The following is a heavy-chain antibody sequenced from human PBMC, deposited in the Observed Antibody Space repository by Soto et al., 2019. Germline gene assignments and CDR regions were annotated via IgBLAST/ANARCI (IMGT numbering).Heavy chain of an antibody. J-gene: IGHJ3*02. D-gene: IGHD3-16*01. CDR3: ARLSSRMINAFDI. CDR2: VYYSGGT. V-gene: IGHV4-59*08. Sequence: PSETLSLTCTVSGGSISNYYWSWVRQPPGKGLEWLGYVYYSGGTNYNPSLESRVTISVDTSKNQFSLKLSSVTAADTAVYYCARLSSRMINAFDIWGQGTMVTVSS. CDR1: GGSISNYY.